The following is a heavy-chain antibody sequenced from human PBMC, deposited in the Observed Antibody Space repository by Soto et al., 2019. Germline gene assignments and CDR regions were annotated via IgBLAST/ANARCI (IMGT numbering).Heavy chain of an antibody. CDR2: IGTAGDT. CDR1: GFTFSSYD. V-gene: IGHV3-13*01. J-gene: IGHJ6*03. CDR3: ARARLDYADYYYMDV. D-gene: IGHD4-17*01. Sequence: VQLVESGGGLVQPGGSLRLSCAASGFTFSSYDMHWVRQATGKGLEWVSAIGTAGDTYYPGSVKGRFTISRENAKNSLYLQMNSLRAGDTAVYYCARARLDYADYYYMDVWGKGTTVTVSS.